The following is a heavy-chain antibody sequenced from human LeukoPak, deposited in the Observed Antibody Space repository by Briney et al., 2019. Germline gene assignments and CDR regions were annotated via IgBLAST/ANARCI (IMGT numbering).Heavy chain of an antibody. J-gene: IGHJ3*02. CDR2: IYTSGST. CDR1: GGSISSGSYY. D-gene: IGHD3-3*02. Sequence: SETLSLTCTVSGGSISSGSYYWSWIRQPAGKGLEWIGRIYTSGSTNYNPSLKSRVTISVDTSKNQFSLRLTSVTAADTALYFCTIFVVADSDAFEIWGQGTMVTVSS. CDR3: TIFVVADSDAFEI. V-gene: IGHV4-61*02.